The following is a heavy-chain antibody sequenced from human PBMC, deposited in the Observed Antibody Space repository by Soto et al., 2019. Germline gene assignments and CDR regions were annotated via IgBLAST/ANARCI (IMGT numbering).Heavy chain of an antibody. CDR2: IYYSGST. Sequence: PSETLSLTCTVSGGSISSGGYYWSWIRQHPGKGLEWIGYIYYSGSTYYNPSLKSRVTISVDTSKNQFSLKLSSVTAADTAVYYCARASNDILTGYYLRWFDPWGQEPWSPSPQ. V-gene: IGHV4-31*03. D-gene: IGHD3-9*01. CDR3: ARASNDILTGYYLRWFDP. CDR1: GGSISSGGYY. J-gene: IGHJ5*02.